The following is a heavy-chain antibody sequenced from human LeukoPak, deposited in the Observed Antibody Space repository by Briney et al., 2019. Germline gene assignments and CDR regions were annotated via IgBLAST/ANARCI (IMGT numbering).Heavy chain of an antibody. CDR1: GYPFVAYY. CDR2: INPNGGVT. Sequence: ASVKVSCKTSGYPFVAYYIHWVRQAPGQGLEWMARINPNGGVTKFAQKFQGRITVSRDTSTSTAYMELRSLRSDDTAVYYCARVLNWDELLLFDYWGQGTLVTVSS. D-gene: IGHD2-2*01. CDR3: ARVLNWDELLLFDY. J-gene: IGHJ4*02. V-gene: IGHV1-2*02.